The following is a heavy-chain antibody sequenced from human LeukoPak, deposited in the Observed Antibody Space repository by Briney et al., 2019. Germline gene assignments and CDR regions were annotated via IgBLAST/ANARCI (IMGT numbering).Heavy chain of an antibody. CDR3: ARSIRGYSSGWYYFDY. Sequence: SETLSLTCTVSGGSIRSSTDYWGWIRQPPGTELEWIGRIYYSGSTYYNPSLKSRVTISVDTSKNQFSVKLSSVTAADTAVYYCARSIRGYSSGWYYFDYWGQGTLITVSS. D-gene: IGHD6-19*01. CDR2: IYYSGST. J-gene: IGHJ4*02. V-gene: IGHV4-39*07. CDR1: GGSIRSSTDY.